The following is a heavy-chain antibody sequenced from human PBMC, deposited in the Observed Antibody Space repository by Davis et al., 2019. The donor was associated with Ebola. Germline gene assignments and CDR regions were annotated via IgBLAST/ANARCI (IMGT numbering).Heavy chain of an antibody. V-gene: IGHV3-74*01. D-gene: IGHD2-2*01. Sequence: PGGSLRLSCAASGFTVSGYWMHWVRQAPGKGLVWVARINSDGRSTSYADSVKGRFTISRDNTKNTLYLQMNSLRADDTAVYYCAREGKYRDESRTFDYWGQGTLVTVSS. CDR2: INSDGRST. J-gene: IGHJ4*02. CDR3: AREGKYRDESRTFDY. CDR1: GFTVSGYW.